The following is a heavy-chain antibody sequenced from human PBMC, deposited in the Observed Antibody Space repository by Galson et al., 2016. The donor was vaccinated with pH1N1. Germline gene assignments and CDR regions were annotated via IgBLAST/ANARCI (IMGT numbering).Heavy chain of an antibody. V-gene: IGHV3-23*05. CDR1: GFKFSNFA. D-gene: IGHD1-26*01. CDR2: ITGSGTRT. J-gene: IGHJ4*02. CDR3: AKEGLSIEGGEFHN. Sequence: SLRLSCAAPGFKFSNFAMTWVRQSPRKGLEWVSTITGSGTRTTYASSVKGRFTISRDNSKNTVYLQMNRLRVEDTAIYHCAKEGLSIEGGEFHNWGQGTLVTVSS.